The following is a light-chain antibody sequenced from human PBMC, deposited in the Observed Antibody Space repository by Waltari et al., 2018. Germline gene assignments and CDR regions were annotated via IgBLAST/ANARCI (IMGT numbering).Light chain of an antibody. V-gene: IGLV2-14*03. J-gene: IGLJ3*02. Sequence: QSALTQPASVSGSPGQSIHISCTGTSSDVGAFNYVSWYQQHPGKAPKLIIYDVTNRPSGVSSRFSASKFGNMASLTISGLQADDEADYYCSSYSSSSALRVFGGGTKLTVL. CDR3: SSYSSSSALRV. CDR2: DVT. CDR1: SSDVGAFNY.